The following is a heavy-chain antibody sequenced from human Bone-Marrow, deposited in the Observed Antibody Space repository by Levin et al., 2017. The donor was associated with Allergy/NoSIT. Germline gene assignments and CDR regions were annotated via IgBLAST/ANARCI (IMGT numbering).Heavy chain of an antibody. J-gene: IGHJ4*02. CDR2: IYYSGST. V-gene: IGHV4-59*01. D-gene: IGHD3-22*01. CDR1: GGSISSYY. CDR3: ARYSSGYYVLDY. Sequence: SETLSLTCTVSGGSISSYYWSWIRQPPGKGLEWIGYIYYSGSTNYNPSLKSRVTISVDTSKNQFSLKLSSVTAADTAVYYCARYSSGYYVLDYWGQGTLVTVSS.